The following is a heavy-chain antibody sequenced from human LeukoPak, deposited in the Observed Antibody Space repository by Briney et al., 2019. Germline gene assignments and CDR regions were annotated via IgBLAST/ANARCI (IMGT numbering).Heavy chain of an antibody. CDR1: GYSFTSYW. Sequence: GESLKISCKGSGYSFTSYWIGWVRQMPGKGLEWMGIIYPDDSDTRYSPSFQGQVTISADKSISTAYLQWSSLKASDTAMYYCASTLVTTHYPDAFDIWGQGTMVTVSS. V-gene: IGHV5-51*01. CDR3: ASTLVTTHYPDAFDI. CDR2: IYPDDSDT. J-gene: IGHJ3*02. D-gene: IGHD3-16*02.